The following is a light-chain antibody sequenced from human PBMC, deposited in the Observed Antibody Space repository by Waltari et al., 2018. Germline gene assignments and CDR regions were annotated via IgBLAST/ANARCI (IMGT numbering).Light chain of an antibody. CDR1: SSDAVGYNY. CDR3: SSYAGFNNFVV. V-gene: IGLV2-8*01. J-gene: IGLJ2*01. Sequence: QSALTQPPSASGSPGQSVTISCTGTSSDAVGYNYVPRYQHHPGKAPKLMIYEVSKRPSGVPDRFSGSKSGNTASLTVSGLQAEDEADYYCSSYAGFNNFVVFGGGTSVTVL. CDR2: EVS.